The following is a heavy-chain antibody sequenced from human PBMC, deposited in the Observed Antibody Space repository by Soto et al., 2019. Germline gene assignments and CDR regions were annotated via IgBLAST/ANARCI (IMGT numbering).Heavy chain of an antibody. Sequence: QVQLQESGPGLVKPSQTLSLTCTVSGGSISSGDYYWSWIRQPPGKGQEWIGYIYYSGSTYYNPSLKSRVTISVDTSKNQFSLKLSSVTAADTAVYYCARVGFGELLAHGMDVWGQGTTVTVSS. J-gene: IGHJ6*02. CDR3: ARVGFGELLAHGMDV. D-gene: IGHD3-10*01. V-gene: IGHV4-30-4*01. CDR1: GGSISSGDYY. CDR2: IYYSGST.